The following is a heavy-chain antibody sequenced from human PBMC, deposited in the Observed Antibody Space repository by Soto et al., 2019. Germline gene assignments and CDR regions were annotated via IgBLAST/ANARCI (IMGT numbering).Heavy chain of an antibody. CDR1: GYTFTSYG. D-gene: IGHD3-22*01. V-gene: IGHV1-18*01. J-gene: IGHJ6*02. Sequence: ASVKVSCKASGYTFTSYGISWVRQAHGQGLEWMGWISAYNGNTNYAQKLQGRVTMTTDTSTSTAYMELRSLRSDDTAVYYCARDGLYYDSSGYYYYYGMDVWGQGTTVTVSS. CDR3: ARDGLYYDSSGYYYYYGMDV. CDR2: ISAYNGNT.